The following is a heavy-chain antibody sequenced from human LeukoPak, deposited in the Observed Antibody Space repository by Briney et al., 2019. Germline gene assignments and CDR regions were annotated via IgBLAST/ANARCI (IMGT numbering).Heavy chain of an antibody. Sequence: SSETLSLTCTVSGGSVSSGSYYWSWIRQPPGKGLEWIGYIYYSGSTNYNPSLKSRVTTSVDTSKNQFSLKLSSVTAADTAVYYCARTYYYDSSGYYGWFDPWGQGTLATVSS. J-gene: IGHJ5*02. D-gene: IGHD3-22*01. CDR2: IYYSGST. V-gene: IGHV4-61*01. CDR1: GGSVSSGSYY. CDR3: ARTYYYDSSGYYGWFDP.